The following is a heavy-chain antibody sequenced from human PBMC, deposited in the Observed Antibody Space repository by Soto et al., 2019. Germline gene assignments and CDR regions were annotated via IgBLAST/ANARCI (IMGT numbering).Heavy chain of an antibody. D-gene: IGHD3-9*01. V-gene: IGHV3-11*06. CDR1: GFTFSDYY. CDR2: ISSSSSYT. Sequence: QVQLVESGGGLVKPGGSLRLSCAASGFTFSDYYMSWIRQAPGKGLEWVSYISSSSSYTNYADSVKGRFTISRDNAKNSLYLQMNSLRAEDTAVYYCARAIEPDFDWLGDYFDYWGQGTLVTVSS. CDR3: ARAIEPDFDWLGDYFDY. J-gene: IGHJ4*02.